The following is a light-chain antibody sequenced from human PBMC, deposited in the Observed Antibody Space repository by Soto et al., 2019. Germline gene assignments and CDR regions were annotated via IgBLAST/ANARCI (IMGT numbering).Light chain of an antibody. CDR1: QSVLYSSNKKNS. V-gene: IGKV4-1*01. Sequence: DIVMTQSPDSLAVSLGERATINCKSSQSVLYSSNKKNSLVWYQQQPGQPPKLLIYWASTRDSRVPDRFSGSGSGKDFTLTSGSLQAEDVAVDYCHQHYSDPHTCGGGTKVEIK. CDR2: WAS. J-gene: IGKJ4*01. CDR3: HQHYSDPHT.